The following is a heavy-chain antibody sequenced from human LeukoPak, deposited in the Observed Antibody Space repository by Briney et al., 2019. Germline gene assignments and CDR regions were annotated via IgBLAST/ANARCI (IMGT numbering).Heavy chain of an antibody. Sequence: GGSLRLSCAASGFTFSSYWMHWVRQASGKGLEWVSAIGDGGSITFYADSVKGRFTISRDNSKNTLYLQMNSLRAEDTALYYCARTRAVAALYQLDFWGQGTLVTVSS. J-gene: IGHJ4*02. CDR1: GFTFSSYW. D-gene: IGHD6-19*01. CDR3: ARTRAVAALYQLDF. V-gene: IGHV3-23*01. CDR2: IGDGGSIT.